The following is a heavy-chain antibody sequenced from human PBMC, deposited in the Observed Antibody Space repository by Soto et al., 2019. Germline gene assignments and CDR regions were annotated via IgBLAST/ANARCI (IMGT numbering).Heavy chain of an antibody. V-gene: IGHV4-59*12. CDR2: IYYSGST. J-gene: IGHJ5*02. Sequence: SETLSLTCSVSGDSISTYYWSWIRQPPGKGLEWIGYIYYSGSTNYNPSLKSRVTISGETSKNQFPLKLSSVTDADKAVYYSAPAPGHDSSGSYYNCLDPWREVTMVTFAS. CDR1: GDSISTYY. D-gene: IGHD3-22*01. CDR3: APAPGHDSSGSYYNCLDP.